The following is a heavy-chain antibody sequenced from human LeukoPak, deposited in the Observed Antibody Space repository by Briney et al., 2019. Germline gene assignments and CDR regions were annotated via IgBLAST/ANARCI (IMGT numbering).Heavy chain of an antibody. V-gene: IGHV3-21*01. J-gene: IGHJ4*02. Sequence: GGSLRLSCAASGFIFSTYGMNWVRQAPGKGLEWVSSISGSSIYIYYSESVKGRFTISGDNAKNSLYLQMNSLRADDTAVYYCARVTDFSLASAGSGDYWGQGTLVTVSS. CDR2: ISGSSIYI. CDR3: ARVTDFSLASAGSGDY. D-gene: IGHD6-13*01. CDR1: GFIFSTYG.